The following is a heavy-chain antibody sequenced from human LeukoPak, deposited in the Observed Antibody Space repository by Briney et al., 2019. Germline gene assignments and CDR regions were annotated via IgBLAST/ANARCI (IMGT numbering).Heavy chain of an antibody. V-gene: IGHV1-18*01. CDR1: GYTFTSYG. J-gene: IGHJ4*02. Sequence: GASVKVSCKASGYTFTSYGISWVRQAPGQGLEWMGWISAYNGNTNYAQKLQGRVTMTTDTSTSTAYMELRSLRSDDTAVYYCARGLPLGWNDWEGFDYWGQGTLVTVCS. CDR2: ISAYNGNT. CDR3: ARGLPLGWNDWEGFDY. D-gene: IGHD1-1*01.